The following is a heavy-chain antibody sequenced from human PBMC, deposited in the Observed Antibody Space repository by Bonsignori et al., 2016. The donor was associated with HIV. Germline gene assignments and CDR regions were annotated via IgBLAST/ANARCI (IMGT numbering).Heavy chain of an antibody. CDR2: IKASSDGGRS. CDR3: TTGKF. V-gene: IGHV3-15*01. Sequence: WIRQPPGKGLEWVGRIKASSDGGRSDYGAPVKGRFTISRDDSKTTVYLQMNNLKTEDSAVYYCTTGKFWGQGALVTVSS. D-gene: IGHD1-26*01. J-gene: IGHJ4*02.